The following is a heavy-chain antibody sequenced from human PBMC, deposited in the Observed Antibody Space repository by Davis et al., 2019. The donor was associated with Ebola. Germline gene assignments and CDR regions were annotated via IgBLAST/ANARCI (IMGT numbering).Heavy chain of an antibody. CDR1: GFTFSSYS. Sequence: GESLKISCAASGFTFSSYSMNWVCQAPGKGLERVSSISSSSSYIYYADSVKGRFTISRDNAKNSLYLQMNSLKTEDTAVYYCTSWVGTDLFDYWGQGTLVTVSS. CDR3: TSWVGTDLFDY. J-gene: IGHJ4*02. CDR2: ISSSSSYI. V-gene: IGHV3-21*04. D-gene: IGHD1-1*01.